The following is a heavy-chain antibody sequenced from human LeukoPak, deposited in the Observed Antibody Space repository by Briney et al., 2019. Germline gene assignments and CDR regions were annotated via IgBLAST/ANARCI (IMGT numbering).Heavy chain of an antibody. CDR1: GYTFTSYG. Sequence: GASVKVSCKASGYTFTSYGISWVRQAPGQGLEWMGWISAYNGNTNYAQKLQGRVTMTTDTSTSTAYMELRSLRSDDTAVYYCARVAHSSSWRINPDYYYYYYMDVWGKGTTVTVSS. V-gene: IGHV1-18*01. J-gene: IGHJ6*03. CDR3: ARVAHSSSWRINPDYYYYYYMDV. CDR2: ISAYNGNT. D-gene: IGHD6-13*01.